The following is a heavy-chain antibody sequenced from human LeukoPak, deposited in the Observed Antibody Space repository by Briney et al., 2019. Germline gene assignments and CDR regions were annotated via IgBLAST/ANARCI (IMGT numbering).Heavy chain of an antibody. CDR3: VSDLCGGDDQ. D-gene: IGHD3-3*01. CDR2: IDEDGNTI. J-gene: IGHJ5*02. V-gene: IGHV3-74*01. CDR1: GFTFNSYW. Sequence: GGSLRLSCAASGFTFNSYWMHWVRQAPGKGLVWVSRIDEDGNTIDYADSVKGRFTISRDNAKNTLYLQMTSLRDEDTAVYYCVSDLCGGDDQWGRGTLVTVSS.